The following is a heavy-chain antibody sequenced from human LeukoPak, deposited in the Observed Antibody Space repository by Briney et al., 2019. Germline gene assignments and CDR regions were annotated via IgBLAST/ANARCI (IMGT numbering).Heavy chain of an antibody. CDR2: ISGSGDIT. V-gene: IGHV3-23*01. CDR1: GFTFSSYA. CDR3: AKDRNSGGSCLNG. Sequence: GGSLRLSCAASGFTFSSYAMSWVRQAPGKGLEWVSAISGSGDITYYADSVEGRFTISRDNSKNTLYLQMDSLRAEDTASYYCAKDRNSGGSCLNGWGQGTLVTVSS. J-gene: IGHJ4*02. D-gene: IGHD2-15*01.